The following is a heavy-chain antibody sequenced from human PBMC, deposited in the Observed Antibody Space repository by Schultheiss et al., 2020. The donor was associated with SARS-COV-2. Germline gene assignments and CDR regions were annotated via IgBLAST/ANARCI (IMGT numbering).Heavy chain of an antibody. D-gene: IGHD3-3*01. CDR1: GGSISSYY. CDR3: ARLGDDFWSGPPGWFDP. Sequence: SQTLSLTCTVSGGSISSYYLSWIRQPPGKGLEWIGYIYYSGSTNYNPSLKSRVTISVDTSKNQFSLKLSSVTAADTAVYYCARLGDDFWSGPPGWFDPWGQGTLVTVSS. CDR2: IYYSGST. V-gene: IGHV4-59*08. J-gene: IGHJ5*02.